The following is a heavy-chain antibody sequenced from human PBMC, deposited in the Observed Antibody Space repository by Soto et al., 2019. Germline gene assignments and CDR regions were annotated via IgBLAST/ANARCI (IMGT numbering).Heavy chain of an antibody. CDR1: GFTFSSYS. Sequence: EVQLVESGGGWLQPGGSLRLSCAASGFTFSSYSMNWVRQVPGKGLEWASYISSSSSTIHYADSVKGRFTISRDNAKNSLYLQMNSLRAEDTAVYYCARYGDMGFDYWGQGTLVTVSS. D-gene: IGHD7-27*01. CDR2: ISSSSSTI. CDR3: ARYGDMGFDY. V-gene: IGHV3-48*01. J-gene: IGHJ4*02.